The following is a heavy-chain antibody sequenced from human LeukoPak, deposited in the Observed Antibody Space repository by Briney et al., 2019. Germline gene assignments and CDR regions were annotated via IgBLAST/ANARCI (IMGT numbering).Heavy chain of an antibody. CDR3: ARTQGLSSGYRYFDY. V-gene: IGHV1-18*01. Sequence: ASVKVSCKASGYTFTSYGISWVRQAPGQGLEWMGWINAYNGNTNYAQKLHGKVTMTTDTSTSTAYMELRSLRSDDTAVYYCARTQGLSSGYRYFDYWGQGTLVTVSS. D-gene: IGHD3-22*01. CDR1: GYTFTSYG. CDR2: INAYNGNT. J-gene: IGHJ4*02.